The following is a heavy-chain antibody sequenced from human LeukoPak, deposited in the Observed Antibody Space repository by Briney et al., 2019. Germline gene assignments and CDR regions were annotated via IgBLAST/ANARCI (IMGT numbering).Heavy chain of an antibody. V-gene: IGHV4-59*08. CDR2: IYNSGST. CDR1: GDSISSYY. J-gene: IGHJ3*02. CDR3: ARWDSSGWPKGAVDI. Sequence: PSETLSLTCSVSGDSISSYYWSWIRQPPGKGLEWLGYIYNSGSTNYNPSLKSRVTISVDTSKNQFSLKLSSVTAADTAVYYCARWDSSGWPKGAVDIWGQGTMVTVSS. D-gene: IGHD6-19*01.